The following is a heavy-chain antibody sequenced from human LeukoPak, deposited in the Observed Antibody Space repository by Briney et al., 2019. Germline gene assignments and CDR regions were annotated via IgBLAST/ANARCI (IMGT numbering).Heavy chain of an antibody. V-gene: IGHV3-7*04. CDR1: GFTFSNYW. D-gene: IGHD3-10*01. J-gene: IGHJ5*02. CDR2: IKKEGSEK. Sequence: GGSLRLSCAASGFTFSNYWMSWVRQAPGKGLEWVANIKKEGSEKYYVDSVKGRFTISRDNAKNSLYLQMNSLRAEDTAVYYCARDRALFDPWGQGTLVTVSS. CDR3: ARDRALFDP.